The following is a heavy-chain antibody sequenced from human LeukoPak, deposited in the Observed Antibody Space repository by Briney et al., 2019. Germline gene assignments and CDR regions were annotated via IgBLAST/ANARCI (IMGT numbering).Heavy chain of an antibody. D-gene: IGHD3-22*01. J-gene: IGHJ4*02. CDR2: ISSSGSTI. V-gene: IGHV3-48*04. Sequence: GGSLRLSCAASGFTFSSYGMHWVRQAPGKGLEWVSYISSSGSTIYYADSVKGRFTISRDNAKNSLYLQMNSLRAEDTAVYYCARDYSDSSGYYYFDYWGQGTLVTVSS. CDR1: GFTFSSYG. CDR3: ARDYSDSSGYYYFDY.